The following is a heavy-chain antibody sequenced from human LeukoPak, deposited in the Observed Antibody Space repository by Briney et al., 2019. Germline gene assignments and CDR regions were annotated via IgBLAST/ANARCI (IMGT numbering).Heavy chain of an antibody. Sequence: GGSLRLSCSASGFTFSSYAMHWVRQAPGKGLEYVSAISSNGGSTYYADSVKGRFTISRDNSKNTLYLQMSSLRAEDTAVYYCVKAGGSGTYYFDYWGRGTLVTVSS. CDR3: VKAGGSGTYYFDY. CDR1: GFTFSSYA. V-gene: IGHV3-64D*06. CDR2: ISSNGGST. D-gene: IGHD3-10*01. J-gene: IGHJ4*02.